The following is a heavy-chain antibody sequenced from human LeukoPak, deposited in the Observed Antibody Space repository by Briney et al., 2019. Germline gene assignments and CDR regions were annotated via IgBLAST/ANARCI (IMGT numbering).Heavy chain of an antibody. CDR1: GYTLTGYY. Sequence: ASVKVSCKASGYTLTGYYMHSGRQAPGQGREWMGGINPNSGGTNYAQKCQGRVTMTRETSITTAYLELRRLSSDDTAVPSCATGYSSGPGSYYYMDVWGKGTTVTASS. J-gene: IGHJ6*03. CDR3: ATGYSSGPGSYYYMDV. D-gene: IGHD6-19*01. CDR2: INPNSGGT. V-gene: IGHV1-2*02.